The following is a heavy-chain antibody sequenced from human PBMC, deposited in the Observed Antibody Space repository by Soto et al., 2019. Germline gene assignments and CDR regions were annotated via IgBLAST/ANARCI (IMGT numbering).Heavy chain of an antibody. D-gene: IGHD3-10*01. V-gene: IGHV3-23*01. J-gene: IGHJ6*02. Sequence: EVQLLESGGGLVQPGGSLRLSCAASGFTSSSYAMSWVRQAPGKGLEWVSAISGSGGSTYYADSVKGRFTISRDNSKNTLYLQMNSLRAEDTAVYYCAKQGAGSGGMDVWGQGTTVTVSS. CDR2: ISGSGGST. CDR1: GFTSSSYA. CDR3: AKQGAGSGGMDV.